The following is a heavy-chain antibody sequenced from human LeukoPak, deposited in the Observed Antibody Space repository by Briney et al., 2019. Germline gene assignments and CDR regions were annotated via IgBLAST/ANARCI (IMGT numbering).Heavy chain of an antibody. CDR1: GFAFSSYG. V-gene: IGHV3-23*01. CDR2: ISGSGGTT. CDR3: AKATSIGYSYFDY. D-gene: IGHD3-22*01. J-gene: IGHJ4*02. Sequence: GGSLRLSCAASGFAFSSYGMSWVRQAPGKGLEWVSGISGSGGTTHYADSVKGRFTISRDNSKNTLFLQMNSLRAEDTAGFYCAKATSIGYSYFDYWGQGTLVTASS.